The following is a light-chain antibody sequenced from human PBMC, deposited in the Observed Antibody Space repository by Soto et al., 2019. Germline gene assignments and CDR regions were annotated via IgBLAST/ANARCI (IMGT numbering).Light chain of an antibody. Sequence: DIQLTQSPSFLSASVGDRVTITCRASQGISSYLAWYQQKPGKAPKLLIYAASSLQTGVPSRFTGSGSGTDFTLTINNLQPEDFATYYCQQANNFPITFGQGTRLEIK. CDR1: QGISSY. CDR3: QQANNFPIT. CDR2: AAS. V-gene: IGKV1-9*01. J-gene: IGKJ5*01.